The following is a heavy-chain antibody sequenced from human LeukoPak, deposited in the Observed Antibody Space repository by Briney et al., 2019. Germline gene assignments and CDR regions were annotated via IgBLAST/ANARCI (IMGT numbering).Heavy chain of an antibody. CDR3: ARDRKTYYGDSYYYYYMDV. CDR1: GYSFTNYW. Sequence: GESLKISCKGSGYSFTNYWIGWVRQMPGKGLEWMGSIYPGDPDTRYSPSFQGQVTISADKSINTAYLQWSSLRASDTAMYYCARDRKTYYGDSYYYYYMDVWGKGTTVTVSS. V-gene: IGHV5-51*01. CDR2: IYPGDPDT. J-gene: IGHJ6*03. D-gene: IGHD4-17*01.